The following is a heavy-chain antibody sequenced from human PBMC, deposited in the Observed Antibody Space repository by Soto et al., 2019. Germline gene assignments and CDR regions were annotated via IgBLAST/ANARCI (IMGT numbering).Heavy chain of an antibody. D-gene: IGHD2-2*01. J-gene: IGHJ4*02. CDR1: GGSISSSSYY. CDR2: IYYSGST. Sequence: SETLSLTCTVSGGSISSSSYYWGWVRRPPGKGLEWIGSIYYSGSTYYNPSLKSRVTISVDTSKNQFSLKLSSVTAADTALYFCARATTNVVSSFDFWGQGTLVTVSS. V-gene: IGHV4-39*01. CDR3: ARATTNVVSSFDF.